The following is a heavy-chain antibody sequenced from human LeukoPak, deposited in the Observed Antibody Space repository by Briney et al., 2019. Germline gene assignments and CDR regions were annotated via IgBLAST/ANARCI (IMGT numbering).Heavy chain of an antibody. CDR3: AKDVSDYVWGSYRRYFGY. D-gene: IGHD3-16*02. Sequence: GGSLRLSCAASGFTFSSYAMSWVRQAPGKGLEWVSAISGSGGSTYYADSVKGRFTISRDNSKNTLYLQMNSLRAEDTAVYYCAKDVSDYVWGSYRRYFGYWGQGTLVTVSS. V-gene: IGHV3-23*01. CDR2: ISGSGGST. CDR1: GFTFSSYA. J-gene: IGHJ4*02.